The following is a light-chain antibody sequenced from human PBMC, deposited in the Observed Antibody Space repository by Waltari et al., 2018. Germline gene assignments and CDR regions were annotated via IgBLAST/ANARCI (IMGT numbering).Light chain of an antibody. J-gene: IGLJ2*01. CDR1: TGAVTSNDH. V-gene: IGLV7-43*01. CDR3: LLYHGGAQV. CDR2: STN. Sequence: QTVVTQEPSLTVSPGGTVTLTCASSTGAVTSNDHPNWFQQKPGQAPTALIYSTNHKQSWTPARFSGSLLGGKAALTLSGVQPEDEADYYCLLYHGGAQVFGGGTKLTVL.